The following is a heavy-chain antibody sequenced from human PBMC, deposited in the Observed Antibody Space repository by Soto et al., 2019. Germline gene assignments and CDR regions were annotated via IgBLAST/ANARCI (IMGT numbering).Heavy chain of an antibody. V-gene: IGHV5-51*01. J-gene: IGHJ6*02. CDR2: IYPHDSET. CDR3: ARHDTISGVISGMDV. CDR1: GDSFTTYW. D-gene: IGHD3-3*01. Sequence: GESLKISCQGSGDSFTTYWIAWVRQMPGKGLEWMGIIYPHDSETRYSPSFQGQVTISADKSITTAYLQWRSLKASYTAIYYCARHDTISGVISGMDVWGQGTTVTVSS.